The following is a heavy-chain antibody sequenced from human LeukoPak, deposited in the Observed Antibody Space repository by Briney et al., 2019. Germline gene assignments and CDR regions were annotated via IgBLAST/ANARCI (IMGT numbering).Heavy chain of an antibody. CDR3: ARVFPTGHYYYMDV. J-gene: IGHJ6*03. CDR1: GYSISSGYY. Sequence: SETLCLTCAVSGYSISSGYYWGWIRQPPGKGLEWIGSIYHSGSTYYNPSLKSRVTISVDTSKNQFSLKLSSVTAADTAVYYCARVFPTGHYYYMDVWGKGTTVTVSS. CDR2: IYHSGST. V-gene: IGHV4-38-2*01. D-gene: IGHD1-1*01.